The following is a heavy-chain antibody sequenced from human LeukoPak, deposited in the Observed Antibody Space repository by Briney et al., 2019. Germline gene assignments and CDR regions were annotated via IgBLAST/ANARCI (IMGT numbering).Heavy chain of an antibody. Sequence: SETLSLTCTVSGGSISNYFWSWIRQSAGKGLEWIGRMDTSGSTLYNPSLKSRVSMSVDTSKNHFSLSLTSVTAADTAVYYCPYGNFYYGLDVWGRGTTVTVSS. CDR2: MDTSGST. CDR1: GGSISNYF. D-gene: IGHD4-17*01. CDR3: PYGNFYYGLDV. V-gene: IGHV4-4*07. J-gene: IGHJ6*02.